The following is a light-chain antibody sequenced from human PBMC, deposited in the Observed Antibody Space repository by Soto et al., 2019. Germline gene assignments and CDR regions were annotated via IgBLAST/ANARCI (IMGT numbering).Light chain of an antibody. Sequence: QSVLTQPASVSGSPGQSITISCIGTSSDVGSYNLVSWYQQHPGKVPKLIIYEDTKRPSGVSNRFSGSKSGNTASLTISGLQAEDEGDYYCCSYAGSGTFVLFGGGTKLTVI. V-gene: IGLV2-23*01. J-gene: IGLJ2*01. CDR2: EDT. CDR1: SSDVGSYNL. CDR3: CSYAGSGTFVL.